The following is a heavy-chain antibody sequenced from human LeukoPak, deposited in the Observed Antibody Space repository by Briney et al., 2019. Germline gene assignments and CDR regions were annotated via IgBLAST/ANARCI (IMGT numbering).Heavy chain of an antibody. V-gene: IGHV4-39*01. Sequence: SETLSLTCTVSGGSIRSSSYYWGWIRQPPGKGLEWIGSIYYSGSTYYNPSLKSRVTISVDTSKNQFSLKLSSVTAADTAVYYCARQYGPSWLVLLYWFDPWGQGTVVTVSS. CDR1: GGSIRSSSYY. CDR3: ARQYGPSWLVLLYWFDP. J-gene: IGHJ5*02. CDR2: IYYSGST. D-gene: IGHD6-19*01.